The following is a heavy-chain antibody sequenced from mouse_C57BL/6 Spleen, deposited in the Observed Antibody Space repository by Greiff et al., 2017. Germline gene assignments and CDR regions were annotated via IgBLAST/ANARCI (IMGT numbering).Heavy chain of an antibody. Sequence: QVQLQQPGAELVKPGASVKMSCKASGYTFTSYWITWVKQRPGQGLEWIGDIYPGSGSTNYNEKFKSKATLTVDTSSSTAYMQLSSLTSEDSAVYYCARGYYGNYGCDYWGQGTTLTVSS. V-gene: IGHV1-55*01. D-gene: IGHD2-1*01. CDR2: IYPGSGST. CDR3: ARGYYGNYGCDY. J-gene: IGHJ2*01. CDR1: GYTFTSYW.